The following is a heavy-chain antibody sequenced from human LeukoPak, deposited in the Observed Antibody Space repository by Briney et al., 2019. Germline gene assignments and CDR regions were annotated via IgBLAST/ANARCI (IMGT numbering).Heavy chain of an antibody. CDR3: ARVAKHFRGGLSFYYMDV. Sequence: PSQTLSLTCTVSGGSISSYYWSWIRQPPGKGLEWIGYIYYSGSTNYNPSLKSRVTISVDTSKNQFSLKLSSVAAADTAVYYCARVAKHFRGGLSFYYMDVWGKGTTVTISS. V-gene: IGHV4-59*12. CDR1: GGSISSYY. D-gene: IGHD3-10*01. CDR2: IYYSGST. J-gene: IGHJ6*03.